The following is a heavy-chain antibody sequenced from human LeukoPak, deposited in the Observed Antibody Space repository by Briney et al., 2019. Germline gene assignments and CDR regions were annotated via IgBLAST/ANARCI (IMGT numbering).Heavy chain of an antibody. CDR3: ARHLRLLPSGFDP. Sequence: PSETLSLTCTVSGGSISSSSYYWGWIRQPPGKGLEWIGSIYYSGSTNYNPSLKSRVTISVDTSKNQFSLKLSSVTAADTAVYYCARHLRLLPSGFDPWGQGTLVTVSS. V-gene: IGHV4-39*01. CDR1: GGSISSSSYY. D-gene: IGHD5-12*01. J-gene: IGHJ5*02. CDR2: IYYSGST.